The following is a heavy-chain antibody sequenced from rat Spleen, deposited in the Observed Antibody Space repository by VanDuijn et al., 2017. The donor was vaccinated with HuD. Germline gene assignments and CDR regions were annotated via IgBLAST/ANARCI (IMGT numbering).Heavy chain of an antibody. D-gene: IGHD1-10*01. CDR1: GYSITSSYR. V-gene: IGHV3-3*01. CDR2: INSAGST. CDR3: ARLEATYWFAY. J-gene: IGHJ3*01. Sequence: EVQLQESEPGLVKPSQSLSLTCSVTGYSITSSYRWNWIRKFPGNKLEWMGYINSAGSTNYNPSLKSRISITRDTSKNQFFLQVNSVTTEDTATYYCARLEATYWFAYWGQGTLVTVSS.